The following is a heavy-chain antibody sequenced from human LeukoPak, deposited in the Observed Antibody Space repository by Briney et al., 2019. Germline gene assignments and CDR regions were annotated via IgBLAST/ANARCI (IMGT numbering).Heavy chain of an antibody. CDR3: ARGGTTRSRGFDH. D-gene: IGHD1/OR15-1a*01. Sequence: PSETLSLTCAVSNFSITIGHYWACIRQPPGTGLEWIGSVYHSVTAYSNSSLRGRFTVSVDTSNNHFPLKWTSVTAADTAVYYCARGGTTRSRGFDHWGQGTLVTVSS. J-gene: IGHJ5*02. V-gene: IGHV4-38-2*01. CDR2: VYHSVTA. CDR1: NFSITIGHY.